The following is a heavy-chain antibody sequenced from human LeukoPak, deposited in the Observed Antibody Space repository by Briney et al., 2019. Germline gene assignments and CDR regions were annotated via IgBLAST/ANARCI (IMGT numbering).Heavy chain of an antibody. CDR2: IKQDGSEK. D-gene: IGHD2-15*01. CDR3: AREDQPRGTFDY. CDR1: GFTFSNYW. J-gene: IGHJ4*02. V-gene: IGHV3-7*05. Sequence: GGSLRLSCAASGFTFSNYWMTWVRQAPGKGPEWVANIKQDGSEKYYVDSVKGRFTISRDNAKNSLYLQMNSLRAEDTALYYCAREDQPRGTFDYWGQEILVTVSS.